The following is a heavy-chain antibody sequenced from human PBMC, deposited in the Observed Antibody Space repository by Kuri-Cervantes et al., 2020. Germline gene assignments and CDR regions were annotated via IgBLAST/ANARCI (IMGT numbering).Heavy chain of an antibody. D-gene: IGHD3-16*01. V-gene: IGHV4-59*13. Sequence: GSLRLSCTVSGGSISSYYWSWIRQPPGKGLEWIGYIYYSGSTNYNPSLKSRVTISVDTSKNQFSLKLSSVTAADTAVYYCARDEGAAGFDYWGQGTLVTVSS. J-gene: IGHJ4*02. CDR2: IYYSGST. CDR3: ARDEGAAGFDY. CDR1: GGSISSYY.